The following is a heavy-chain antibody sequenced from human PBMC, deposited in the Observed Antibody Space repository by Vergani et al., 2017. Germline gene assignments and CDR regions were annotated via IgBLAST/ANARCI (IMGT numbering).Heavy chain of an antibody. V-gene: IGHV3-49*03. D-gene: IGHD3-9*01. CDR1: GFTFGDYA. CDR2: IRSKAYGGTT. J-gene: IGHJ4*02. CDR3: AIDILTGRDY. Sequence: EVQLVESGGGLVQPGRSLRLSCTASGFTFGDYAMSWFRQAPGKGLEWVGFIRSKAYGGTTEYAASVKGRFTISRDNSKNTLYLQMNSLRAEDTAVYYCAIDILTGRDYWGQGTLVTVSS.